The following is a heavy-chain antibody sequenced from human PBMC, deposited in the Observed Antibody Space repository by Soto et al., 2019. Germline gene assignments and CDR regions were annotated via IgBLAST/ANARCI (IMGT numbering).Heavy chain of an antibody. D-gene: IGHD2-2*01. Sequence: QVQLVESGGGVVQPGRSLRLSCAASGFTFSSYGMHWVRQAPGKGLEWVALIYYDGSKKYYADSVKGRFTVSRDNSKNTLSLQMNRLRAEDTAVYYCARPRSSTSYEYNYFDYWGQGTLVTVSS. CDR2: IYYDGSKK. CDR1: GFTFSSYG. V-gene: IGHV3-33*01. CDR3: ARPRSSTSYEYNYFDY. J-gene: IGHJ4*02.